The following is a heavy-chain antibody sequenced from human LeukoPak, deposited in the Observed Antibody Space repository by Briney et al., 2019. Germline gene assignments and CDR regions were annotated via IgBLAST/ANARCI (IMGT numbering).Heavy chain of an antibody. CDR1: GFTFSDYY. CDR2: ISSSGSTI. CDR3: ARDPWYIQSSSLSLDY. Sequence: GGSLRLSCAASGFTFSDYYMSWIRQAPGKGLEWVSYISSSGSTIYYADSVKGRFTISRDNAKNTLYLQMNSLRAEDTAVYYCARDPWYIQSSSLSLDYWGQGTLVTVSS. J-gene: IGHJ4*02. D-gene: IGHD6-6*01. V-gene: IGHV3-11*04.